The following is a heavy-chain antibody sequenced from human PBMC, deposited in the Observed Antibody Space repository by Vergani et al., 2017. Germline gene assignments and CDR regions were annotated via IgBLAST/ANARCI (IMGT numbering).Heavy chain of an antibody. CDR2: IYYSGST. Sequence: QVQLQESGPGLVKPSQPLSLTCTVSGGSISSGDYYWSWIRQPPGKGLEWIGYIYYSGSTYYNPSLKSRVTISVDTSKNQFSLKLSSVTAADTAVYYCARDYYGSGSYYKNWFDPWGQGTLVTVSS. D-gene: IGHD3-10*01. CDR3: ARDYYGSGSYYKNWFDP. J-gene: IGHJ5*02. V-gene: IGHV4-30-4*08. CDR1: GGSISSGDYY.